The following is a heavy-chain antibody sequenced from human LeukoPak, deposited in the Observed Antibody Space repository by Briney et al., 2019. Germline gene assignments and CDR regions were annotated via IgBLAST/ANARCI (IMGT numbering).Heavy chain of an antibody. CDR3: ARGLPRDGYNLAYFDY. CDR1: GGSISSGVYY. Sequence: SQTLSLTCTVSGGSISSGVYYWSWIRQHPGKGLEWIGYIYYSGSTYYNPSLKSRVTISVDTSKNQFSLKLGSVTAADTAVYYCARGLPRDGYNLAYFDYWGQGTLVTVSS. D-gene: IGHD5-24*01. CDR2: IYYSGST. J-gene: IGHJ4*02. V-gene: IGHV4-31*03.